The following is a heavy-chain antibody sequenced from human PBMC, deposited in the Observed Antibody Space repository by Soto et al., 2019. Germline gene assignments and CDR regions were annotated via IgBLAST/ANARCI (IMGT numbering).Heavy chain of an antibody. CDR2: IYYSGRT. CDR1: GGSISSGDYY. J-gene: IGHJ4*02. V-gene: IGHV4-30-4*01. Sequence: QVQLQESGPGLVKPSQTLSLTCTVSGGSISSGDYYWSWIRQPPGKGLEWIGYIYYSGRTYYNPSLKSRVTISVDTSKNQFSLKLSSVTAADTAVYYCARVGGFGATTIDSWGQGTLVTVSS. CDR3: ARVGGFGATTIDS. D-gene: IGHD3-10*01.